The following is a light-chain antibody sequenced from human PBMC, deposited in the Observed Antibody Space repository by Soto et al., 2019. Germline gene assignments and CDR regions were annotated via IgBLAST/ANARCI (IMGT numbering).Light chain of an antibody. V-gene: IGKV2-30*01. CDR2: KVS. Sequence: SLSLLAVAVSFRKTACISCGSNQSLVYSDGIAYFSWFQQRPGRSPRRLIYKVSNRDSGVPARFSGSGSGTDFALKISRVEADDVGVYYCMHETPCPVPVGQGTRLEIK. J-gene: IGKJ5*01. CDR3: MHETPCPVP. CDR1: QSLVYSDGIAY.